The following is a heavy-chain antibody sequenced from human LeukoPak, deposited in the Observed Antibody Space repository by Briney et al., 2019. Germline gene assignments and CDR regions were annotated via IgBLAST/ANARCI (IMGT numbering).Heavy chain of an antibody. D-gene: IGHD2-15*01. CDR1: GYTFTSYY. V-gene: IGHV1-46*01. CDR2: INPSGGST. CDR3: ARESQYCSGGSCYGDY. Sequence: VPSVKVSCKASGYTFTSYYMHWVRQAPGQGLEWMGVINPSGGSTSYAQKFQGRVTMTRDMSTSTVYMELSSLRSEDTAVYYCARESQYCSGGSCYGDYWGQGTLVTVSS. J-gene: IGHJ4*02.